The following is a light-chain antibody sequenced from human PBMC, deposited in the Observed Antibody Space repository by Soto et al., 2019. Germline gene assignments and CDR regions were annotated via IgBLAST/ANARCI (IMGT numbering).Light chain of an antibody. CDR1: PSISTN. V-gene: IGKV3-15*01. J-gene: IGKJ1*01. CDR2: GAS. Sequence: EMVMMQSPATLSGSPGERATLSCRASPSISTNLAWHQKKPGQAPRLLIYGASTRATGIPARFSGHGSGTEVTLTISSLQSDVFGVYYCQQYTNSPPWKIGQGTKV. CDR3: QQYTNSPPWK.